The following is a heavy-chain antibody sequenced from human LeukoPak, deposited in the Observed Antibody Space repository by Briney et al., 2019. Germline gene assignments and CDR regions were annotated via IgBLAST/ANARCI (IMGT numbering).Heavy chain of an antibody. CDR3: TTTIVGVTTWFDP. J-gene: IGHJ5*02. CDR2: IKNKTNGGTT. V-gene: IGHV3-15*01. CDR1: GFPLSNAY. D-gene: IGHD1-26*01. Sequence: GSLRLSCAASGFPLSNAYMSWVRQAPGKGLEWVGRIKNKTNGGTTDYAAPVKGRFTISRDDPKNTLYLQMNSLKTEDTAVYYCTTTIVGVTTWFDPWGQGTLVTVSS.